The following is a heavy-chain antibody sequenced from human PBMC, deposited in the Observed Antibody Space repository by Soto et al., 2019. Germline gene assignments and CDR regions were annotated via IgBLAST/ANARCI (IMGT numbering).Heavy chain of an antibody. CDR1: GGSFSCYY. D-gene: IGHD6-13*01. Sequence: SETLSVTCAVYGGSFSCYYWSWIRQPPGKGLEWIGEINHSGSTNYNPSLKSRVTISVDTSKNQFSLKLSSVTAADTAVYYCARGPSPRYSSSWYLSTGEYYFDYWGQGTLVTVSS. CDR3: ARGPSPRYSSSWYLSTGEYYFDY. CDR2: INHSGST. J-gene: IGHJ4*02. V-gene: IGHV4-34*01.